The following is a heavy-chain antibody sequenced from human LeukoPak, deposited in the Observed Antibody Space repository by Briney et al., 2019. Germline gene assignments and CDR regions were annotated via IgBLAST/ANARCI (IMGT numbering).Heavy chain of an antibody. CDR3: ARVAKERVGGVYYFDY. V-gene: IGHV3-13*01. J-gene: IGHJ4*02. D-gene: IGHD1-1*01. CDR2: IGTAGDT. CDR1: GFTFSDYD. Sequence: GGSLRLSCAASGFTFSDYDMHWVRRATGKGLEWVSAIGTAGDTYYTGSVKGRFTISRENAKNSLYLQMNSLRAGDTAVYYCARVAKERVGGVYYFDYWGQGTLVTVSS.